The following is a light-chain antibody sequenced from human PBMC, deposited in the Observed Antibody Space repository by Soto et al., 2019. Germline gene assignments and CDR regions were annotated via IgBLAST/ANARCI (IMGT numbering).Light chain of an antibody. J-gene: IGKJ1*01. CDR3: QQYLGWPRT. Sequence: EIVMTQSPATLSVSPGARATLSCRASQSVGSDLAWYRQKPGQAPRLLIYGASTRATGVPDRFSGSGSGTVLTLTISILQSDDVAVYYCQQYLGWPRTFGQGTKVEIK. V-gene: IGKV3-15*01. CDR1: QSVGSD. CDR2: GAS.